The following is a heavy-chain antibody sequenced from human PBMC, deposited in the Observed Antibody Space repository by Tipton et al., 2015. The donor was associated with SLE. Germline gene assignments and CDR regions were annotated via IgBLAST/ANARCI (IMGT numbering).Heavy chain of an antibody. D-gene: IGHD6-13*01. J-gene: IGHJ6*04. CDR1: GFSLSPYG. CDR2: IWYDGSNE. V-gene: IGHV3-33*01. CDR3: AREMDDSSSRSWSLDV. Sequence: SLRLSCAASGFSLSPYGMHWVRQAPGKGLEWVAVIWYDGSNEYYSDSVKGRFTIARDNSKNTLNLQMNSLRVEDTAVYYCAREMDDSSSRSWSLDVWGKGTTVTVSS.